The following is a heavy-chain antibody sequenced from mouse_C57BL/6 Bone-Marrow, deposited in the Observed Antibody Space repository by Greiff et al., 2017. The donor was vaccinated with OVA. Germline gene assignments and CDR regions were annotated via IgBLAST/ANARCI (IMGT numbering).Heavy chain of an antibody. J-gene: IGHJ4*01. CDR3: VGRENYYSPPHYYAMDY. Sequence: EVKLMESGGGLVQPKGSLKLSCAASGFSFNTYAMNWVRQAPGKGLEWVARIRSKSNNYATYYADSVKDRFTISRDDSESMLYLQMNNLKTEDTAMYYCVGRENYYSPPHYYAMDYWGQGTSVTVSS. CDR1: GFSFNTYA. V-gene: IGHV10-1*01. D-gene: IGHD2-12*01. CDR2: IRSKSNNYAT.